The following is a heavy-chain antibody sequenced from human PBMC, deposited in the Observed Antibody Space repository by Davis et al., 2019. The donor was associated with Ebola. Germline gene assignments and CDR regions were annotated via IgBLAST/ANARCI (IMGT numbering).Heavy chain of an antibody. Sequence: SETLSLTCTVSGGSISSSSYYWGWIRQPPGKGLEWIGSIYYSGSTYYNPSLKSRVTISGDPSKNQFSLKLNSVTAADTAMYYCARGYSSGWHAPYFDYWGQGTLVTVSS. J-gene: IGHJ4*02. D-gene: IGHD6-19*01. CDR3: ARGYSSGWHAPYFDY. V-gene: IGHV4-39*07. CDR1: GGSISSSSYY. CDR2: IYYSGST.